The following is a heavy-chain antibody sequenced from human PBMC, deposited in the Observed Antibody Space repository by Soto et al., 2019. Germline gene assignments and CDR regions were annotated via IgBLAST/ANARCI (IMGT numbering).Heavy chain of an antibody. CDR3: ARLLVLDYYYGMDV. D-gene: IGHD6-13*01. Sequence: SVNVSCKASGSTFSSYTIIWLRQAPGQGLEWMGRIIPILGIANYTQKFQGRVTITADKSTSTAYMELSSLRSEDTAVYYCARLLVLDYYYGMDVWGQGTTVTVSS. J-gene: IGHJ6*02. CDR2: IIPILGIA. V-gene: IGHV1-69*02. CDR1: GSTFSSYT.